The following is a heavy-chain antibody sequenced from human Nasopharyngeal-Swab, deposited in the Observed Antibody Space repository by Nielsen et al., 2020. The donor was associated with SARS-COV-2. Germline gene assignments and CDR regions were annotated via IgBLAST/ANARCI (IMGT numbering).Heavy chain of an antibody. V-gene: IGHV3-9*01. CDR1: GFTFDDYA. J-gene: IGHJ2*01. Sequence: GGSLRLSCAASGFTFDDYAIHWVRQAPGKGLEWVSGISWNSGSIGYADSVKGRFTISRDNAKNSLYLQMNSLRAEDTALYYCAKEVTGYCSGGSCYSANWYFDLWGRGTLVTVSS. CDR2: ISWNSGSI. D-gene: IGHD2-15*01. CDR3: AKEVTGYCSGGSCYSANWYFDL.